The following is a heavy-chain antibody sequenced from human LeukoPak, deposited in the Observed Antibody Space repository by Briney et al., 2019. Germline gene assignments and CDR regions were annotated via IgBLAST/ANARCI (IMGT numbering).Heavy chain of an antibody. CDR2: IRYDGSNK. CDR1: GFTFSNYA. V-gene: IGHV3-30*02. Sequence: QAGGSLRLSCAASGFTFSNYAMSWVRQAPGKGLEWVAFIRYDGSNKYYADSVKGRFTISRDNSKNTLYLQMNSLRAEDTAVYYCASTKDCSSTSCAYFDYWGQGTLVTVSS. D-gene: IGHD2-2*01. J-gene: IGHJ4*02. CDR3: ASTKDCSSTSCAYFDY.